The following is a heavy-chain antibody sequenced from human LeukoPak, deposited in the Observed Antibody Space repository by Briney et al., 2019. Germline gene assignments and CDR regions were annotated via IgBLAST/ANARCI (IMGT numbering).Heavy chain of an antibody. D-gene: IGHD5-12*01. CDR3: ARVIVDSGYAYYFDY. J-gene: IGHJ4*02. Sequence: PSETLSLTCTVSGGSISSYYWSWIRQPPGKGLEWIGYIYYSGSTNYNPSLKSRVTISVDTSKNQFSLKLSSVTAADTAVYYCARVIVDSGYAYYFDYWGQGTLVTVSS. V-gene: IGHV4-59*01. CDR1: GGSISSYY. CDR2: IYYSGST.